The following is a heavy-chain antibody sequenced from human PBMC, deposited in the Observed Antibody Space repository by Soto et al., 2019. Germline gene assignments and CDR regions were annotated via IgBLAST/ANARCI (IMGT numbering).Heavy chain of an antibody. CDR1: GYTFTSYA. Sequence: ASVKVSCKASGYTFTSYAMHWVRQAPGQRLEWMGWINAGNGNTKYSQKFQGRVTITRDTSASTAYMELSSLRSEDTAVYYCARNRLLIVVVPAPSNWFAPWGQGTLVPVSS. D-gene: IGHD2-2*01. CDR3: ARNRLLIVVVPAPSNWFAP. CDR2: INAGNGNT. V-gene: IGHV1-3*01. J-gene: IGHJ5*02.